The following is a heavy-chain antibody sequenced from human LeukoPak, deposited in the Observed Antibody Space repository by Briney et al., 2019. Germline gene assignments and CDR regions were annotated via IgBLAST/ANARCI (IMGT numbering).Heavy chain of an antibody. J-gene: IGHJ4*02. CDR2: IYHSGST. D-gene: IGHD6-6*01. Sequence: SETLSLTCTVSGYSTSSGYYWGWIRQPPGKGLEWIGSIYHSGSTYYNPSLKSRVTISVDTSKNQFSLKLSSVTAADTAVYYCAREDIAARHYFDYWGQGTLVTVSS. V-gene: IGHV4-38-2*02. CDR1: GYSTSSGYY. CDR3: AREDIAARHYFDY.